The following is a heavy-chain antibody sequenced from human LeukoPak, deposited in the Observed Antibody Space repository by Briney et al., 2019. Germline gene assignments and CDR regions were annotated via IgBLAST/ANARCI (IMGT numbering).Heavy chain of an antibody. CDR3: ARDHRLLRYFDL. V-gene: IGHV4-59*01. Sequence: TETLSLTCTVSGGSISSYYWSWIRQPPGKGLEWIGYIYYSGSTNYNPSLKSRVTISVDTSKNQFSLKLSSVTAADTAVYYCARDHRLLRYFDLWGRGTLVTVSS. CDR1: GGSISSYY. D-gene: IGHD4-17*01. J-gene: IGHJ2*01. CDR2: IYYSGST.